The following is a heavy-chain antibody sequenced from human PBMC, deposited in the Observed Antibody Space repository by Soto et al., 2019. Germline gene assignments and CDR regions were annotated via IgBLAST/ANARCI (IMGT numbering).Heavy chain of an antibody. CDR2: INIDGSGT. D-gene: IGHD4-4*01. J-gene: IGHJ4*02. CDR1: GFTFSNYW. Sequence: GGSLRLSCAASGFTFSNYWMHWVRQAPGKGLVWVSRINIDGSGTTYADSVKGRFTISRDNAKNTLYLQMNSLRAEDTAVYYCAKGGPTVTGPFGYWGQGTLVTVSS. V-gene: IGHV3-74*03. CDR3: AKGGPTVTGPFGY.